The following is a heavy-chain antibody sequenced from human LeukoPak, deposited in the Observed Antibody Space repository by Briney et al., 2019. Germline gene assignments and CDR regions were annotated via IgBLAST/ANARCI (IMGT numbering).Heavy chain of an antibody. CDR3: GGLGRDYYGMDV. CDR1: GYSFTNYW. V-gene: IGHV5-10-1*01. CDR2: IDPSDSYI. Sequence: GESLKISCKGSGYSFTNYWITWVRQMPGKGLEWMGRIDPSDSYINNSPSFQGHVTISADKSISTAYLQWSSLKASDTAMYYCGGLGRDYYGMDVWGQGTTVTVSS. J-gene: IGHJ6*02. D-gene: IGHD1-26*01.